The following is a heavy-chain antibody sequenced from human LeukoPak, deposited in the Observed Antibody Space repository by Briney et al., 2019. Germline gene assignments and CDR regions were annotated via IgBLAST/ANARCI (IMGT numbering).Heavy chain of an antibody. J-gene: IGHJ4*02. V-gene: IGHV4-59*01. CDR1: GGSISGYY. Sequence: SETLSLTCTVSGGSISGYYWSWIRLSPGKGLEWIGYVYYSGSTNYNPSLQSRVTLSVDTSKNLFSLKLSSVTAADTAVYYCASRSSIWSGYQDTLYYFDSWGQGTLVTVSS. D-gene: IGHD3-3*01. CDR3: ASRSSIWSGYQDTLYYFDS. CDR2: VYYSGST.